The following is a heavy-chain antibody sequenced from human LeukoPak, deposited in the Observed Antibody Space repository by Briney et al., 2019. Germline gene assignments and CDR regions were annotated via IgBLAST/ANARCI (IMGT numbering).Heavy chain of an antibody. Sequence: ALLRVCCSPAGYTCTAPYLPWLRLAPGRGLGRVGWMIPNSGGTDYAQKFQGRVTMTRDTSINTVYMELSRLRSDDTAVYYCARDGGWYQLLYWFDPWGQGSLVTVSS. D-gene: IGHD2-2*01. CDR2: MIPNSGGT. J-gene: IGHJ5*02. CDR1: GYTCTAPY. V-gene: IGHV1-2*02. CDR3: ARDGGWYQLLYWFDP.